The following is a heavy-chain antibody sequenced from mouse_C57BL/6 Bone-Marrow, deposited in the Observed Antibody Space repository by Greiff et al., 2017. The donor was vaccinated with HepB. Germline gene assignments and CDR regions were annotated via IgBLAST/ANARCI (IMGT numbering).Heavy chain of an antibody. CDR2: INPGSGGT. Sequence: VKLMESGAELVRPGTSVKVSCKASGYAFTNYLIEWVKQRPGQGLEWIGVINPGSGGTNYNEKFKGKATLTADKSSSTAYMQLSSLTSEDSAVYFCARGVVATDWGQGTLVTVSA. CDR3: ARGVVATD. D-gene: IGHD1-1*01. V-gene: IGHV1-54*01. J-gene: IGHJ3*01. CDR1: GYAFTNYL.